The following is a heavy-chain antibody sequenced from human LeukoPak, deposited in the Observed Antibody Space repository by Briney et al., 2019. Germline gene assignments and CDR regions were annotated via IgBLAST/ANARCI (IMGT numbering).Heavy chain of an antibody. J-gene: IGHJ4*02. CDR3: AREVSSSWPYFDY. CDR1: GFTVSSNY. CDR2: IYSGGST. Sequence: GGSLRLSCAASGFTVSSNYMSWVRQAPGKGLEWVSVIYSGGSTYYADSVKGRFTISRDNSKNTLYLQMNSLRAEDTAVYYCAREVSSSWPYFDYWGQGTLVTVSS. V-gene: IGHV3-53*01. D-gene: IGHD6-13*01.